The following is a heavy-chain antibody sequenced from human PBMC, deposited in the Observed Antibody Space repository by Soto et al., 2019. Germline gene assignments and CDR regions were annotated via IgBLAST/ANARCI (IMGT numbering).Heavy chain of an antibody. J-gene: IGHJ4*02. CDR1: GFTFSSYS. CDR2: ISYDGSNK. D-gene: IGHD1-1*01. Sequence: PGGSLRLSCAASGFTFSSYSMHWVRQAPGKGLEWVAVISYDGSNKYYADSVKGRFTISRDNSKNTLYLQMNSLRAEDTAVYYCAKIFLDGRNYFDYWGQGTLVTVSS. CDR3: AKIFLDGRNYFDY. V-gene: IGHV3-30*18.